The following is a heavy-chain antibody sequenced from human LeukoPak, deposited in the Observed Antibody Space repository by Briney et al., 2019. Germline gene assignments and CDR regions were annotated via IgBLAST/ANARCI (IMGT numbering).Heavy chain of an antibody. CDR1: GSTFSNYA. CDR2: VSGRDTST. J-gene: IGHJ4*02. CDR3: AKWGDYDVLTGYYDSDY. D-gene: IGHD3-9*01. Sequence: PGGSLRLSCAASGSTFSNYAMSWVRQAPGKGLEWVSAVSGRDTSTYYADSVKGRFTTSRDNSKNTLHLQMNSLRAEDTAIYYCAKWGDYDVLTGYYDSDYWGQGTLVTVSS. V-gene: IGHV3-23*01.